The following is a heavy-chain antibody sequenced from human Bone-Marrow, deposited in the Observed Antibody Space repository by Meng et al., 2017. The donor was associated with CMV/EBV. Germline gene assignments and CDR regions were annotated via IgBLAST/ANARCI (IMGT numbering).Heavy chain of an antibody. CDR2: ISSRGNTI. J-gene: IGHJ3*02. CDR1: GFTFSSYE. D-gene: IGHD3-10*01. CDR3: ARENWFGELSPDAFDI. Sequence: GGSLRSSCAASGFTFSSYEMNWVRQAPGKGLEWVSYISSRGNTIYYTDSVKGRFTISRDNTKNSLYLQMNNLRAEDTAVYYCARENWFGELSPDAFDIWGQGTMVAVSS. V-gene: IGHV3-48*03.